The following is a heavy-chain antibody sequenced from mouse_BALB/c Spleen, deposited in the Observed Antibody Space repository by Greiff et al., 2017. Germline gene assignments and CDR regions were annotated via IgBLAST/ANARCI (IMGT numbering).Heavy chain of an antibody. V-gene: IGHV5-6-2*01. J-gene: IGHJ1*01. Sequence: EVHLVESGGGLVKLGGSLKLSCAASGFTFSSYYMSWVRQTPEKRLELVAAINSNGGSTYYPDTVKGRFTISRDNAKNTLYLQMSSLKSEDTALYYCARGYYYGSSYFPWYFDVWGAGTAVTVSS. CDR3: ARGYYYGSSYFPWYFDV. D-gene: IGHD1-1*01. CDR2: INSNGGST. CDR1: GFTFSSYY.